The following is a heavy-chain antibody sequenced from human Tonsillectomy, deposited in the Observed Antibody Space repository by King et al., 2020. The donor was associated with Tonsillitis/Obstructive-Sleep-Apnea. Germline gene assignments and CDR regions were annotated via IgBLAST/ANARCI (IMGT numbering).Heavy chain of an antibody. CDR3: ARSQRRPGRALRWYFDL. CDR2: INHSGST. Sequence: VQLQRWGAGLLKPSETLSLTCAVYGGSFSGYYWSWIRQPPGKGLEWIGEINHSGSTNYNPSLKSRVTISVDTSKNQFSLKLSSVTAADTAVYYCARSQRRPGRALRWYFDLWGRGTLVTVSS. J-gene: IGHJ2*01. V-gene: IGHV4-34*01. CDR1: GGSFSGYY. D-gene: IGHD2-15*01.